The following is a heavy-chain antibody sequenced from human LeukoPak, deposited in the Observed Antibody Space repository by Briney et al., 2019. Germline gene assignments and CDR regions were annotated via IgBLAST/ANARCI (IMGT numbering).Heavy chain of an antibody. CDR1: GINFRGYW. J-gene: IGHJ4*02. CDR2: MKQDGSEK. CDR3: ARDLGHTGYDLYDY. D-gene: IGHD5-12*01. V-gene: IGHV3-7*01. Sequence: GGSLRLSCAVSGINFRGYWMAWVRQAPGKGLEWVANMKQDGSEKYYVDSVKGRFTISRDNAKNSLYLEMNSLRVEDTAVYYCARDLGHTGYDLYDYWGQGTLVTVSP.